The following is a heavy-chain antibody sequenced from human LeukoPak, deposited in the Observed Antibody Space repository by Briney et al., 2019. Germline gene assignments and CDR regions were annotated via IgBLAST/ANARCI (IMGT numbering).Heavy chain of an antibody. D-gene: IGHD4-11*01. CDR1: GFTFNNAW. CDR2: IRRKYDCGTT. V-gene: IGHV3-15*01. Sequence: GGSLRLSCAASGFTFNNAWMMWLRQAPGKGREWIIGIRRKYDCGTTDYAEPVKGRFTISRDDSKNTLYLQMNSLKTEDTAVYYCTTDRYSNYDLDYWGQGTLVTVSS. CDR3: TTDRYSNYDLDY. J-gene: IGHJ4*02.